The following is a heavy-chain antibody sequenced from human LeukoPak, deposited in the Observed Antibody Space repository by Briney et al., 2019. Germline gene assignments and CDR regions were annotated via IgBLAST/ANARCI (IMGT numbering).Heavy chain of an antibody. D-gene: IGHD4-17*01. V-gene: IGHV4-34*01. CDR3: ARGGNYGDYDGYFDY. J-gene: IGHJ4*02. CDR1: GGSFSGYY. Sequence: KPSETLSLTCAVYGGSFSGYYWSWIRQPPGKGLEWIGEINHSGSTNYNPSLKSRVTISVDTSKNQFSLKLSSVTAADTAVYYCARGGNYGDYDGYFDYWGQGTLVTVSS. CDR2: INHSGST.